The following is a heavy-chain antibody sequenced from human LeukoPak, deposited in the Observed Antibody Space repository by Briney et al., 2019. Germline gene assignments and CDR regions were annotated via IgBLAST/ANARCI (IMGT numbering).Heavy chain of an antibody. CDR1: GGSLITYY. Sequence: SETLSLTCTVSGGSLITYYWNWIRQPAGKGLEWIGRVYTNGGTNYNPSLKSRLTVSVDTSKNQFSLSLSSVTAADTAVYYCASGSDSIGYSGGGILDYWGQGILVTVSS. V-gene: IGHV4-4*07. CDR2: VYTNGGT. D-gene: IGHD6-19*01. CDR3: ASGSDSIGYSGGGILDY. J-gene: IGHJ4*02.